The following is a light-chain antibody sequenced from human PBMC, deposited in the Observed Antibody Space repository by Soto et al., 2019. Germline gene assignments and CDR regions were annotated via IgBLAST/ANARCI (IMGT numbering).Light chain of an antibody. Sequence: QSALTQPASVSGSPGQSIAISCTGTRSDVGAYHYVSWYQQHPGKAPKLMISEVTNRPSGVSDRFSGSKSGNTASLTISGLRAEDEADYYCSSFTSRVTFVFGTGTKLTVL. J-gene: IGLJ1*01. CDR1: RSDVGAYHY. CDR3: SSFTSRVTFV. V-gene: IGLV2-14*01. CDR2: EVT.